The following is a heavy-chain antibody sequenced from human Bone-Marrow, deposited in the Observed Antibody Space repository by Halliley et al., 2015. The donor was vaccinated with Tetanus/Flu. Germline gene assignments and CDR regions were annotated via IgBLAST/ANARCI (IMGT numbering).Heavy chain of an antibody. Sequence: RGIIDPEDSDTRYRPAFQGQVTISVDTAIKTAYLQGRSLKASDTAMYYCARSASETGFYGLDVWGQGTTVIVSS. J-gene: IGHJ6*02. CDR3: ARSASETGFYGLDV. V-gene: IGHV5-51*01. D-gene: IGHD2-15*01. CDR2: IDPEDSDT.